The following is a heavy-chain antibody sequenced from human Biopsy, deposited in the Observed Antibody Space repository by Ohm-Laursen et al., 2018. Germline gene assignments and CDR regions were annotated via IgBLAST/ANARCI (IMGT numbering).Heavy chain of an antibody. Sequence: SETLSLTCSVSGGYISHYYRTWIRQPAGQGLEWIGRIYITGETNYNPSLKSRVNMSVDSSKNQFSLKLKSVNAADTAIYYCARAPPLIRGVVESWFDPWGQGILVTVSS. CDR2: IYITGET. V-gene: IGHV4-4*07. D-gene: IGHD3-10*01. CDR3: ARAPPLIRGVVESWFDP. J-gene: IGHJ5*02. CDR1: GGYISHYY.